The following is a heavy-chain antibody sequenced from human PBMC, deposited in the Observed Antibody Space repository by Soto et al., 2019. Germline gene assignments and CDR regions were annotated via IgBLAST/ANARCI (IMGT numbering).Heavy chain of an antibody. Sequence: SVKVSCKASGCTFSSYAISWVRQAPGQGLEWMGGIIPIFGTANYAQKFQGRVTITADESTSTAYMELSSLRSEDTAVYYCARDGESSGSPFDYWGQGTLVTVSS. CDR1: GCTFSSYA. D-gene: IGHD1-26*01. J-gene: IGHJ4*02. CDR2: IIPIFGTA. V-gene: IGHV1-69*13. CDR3: ARDGESSGSPFDY.